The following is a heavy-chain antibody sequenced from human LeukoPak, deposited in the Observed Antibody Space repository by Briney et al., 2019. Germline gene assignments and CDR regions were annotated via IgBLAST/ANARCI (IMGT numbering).Heavy chain of an antibody. CDR1: GGSFSSYY. J-gene: IGHJ4*02. V-gene: IGHV4-59*08. CDR2: IYYSGST. CDR3: ARHWLDSGTPDRFDY. D-gene: IGHD3-10*01. Sequence: SETLSLTCTVSGGSFSSYYWSWIRQPPGEGLEWIGYIYYSGSTNYNPSLKSRVTISVDTSKNQFSLKLSSVTAADTAVYYCARHWLDSGTPDRFDYWGQGTLVTVSS.